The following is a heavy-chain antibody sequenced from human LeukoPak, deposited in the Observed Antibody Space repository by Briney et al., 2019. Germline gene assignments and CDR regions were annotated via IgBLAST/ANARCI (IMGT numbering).Heavy chain of an antibody. J-gene: IGHJ4*02. CDR2: INYDGTST. V-gene: IGHV3-74*01. Sequence: GGSLRLSCAASGFTFSSYWMHWARQAPGKGLVWVSRINYDGTSTNCADSVKGRFTISRDNSKNTLYLQMNSLRAEDTAVYYCAKERGTVTTIDYWGQGTLVTVSS. CDR3: AKERGTVTTIDY. D-gene: IGHD4-17*01. CDR1: GFTFSSYW.